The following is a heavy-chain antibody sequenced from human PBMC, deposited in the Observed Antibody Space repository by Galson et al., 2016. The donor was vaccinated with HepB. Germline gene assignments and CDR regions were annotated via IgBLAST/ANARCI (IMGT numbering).Heavy chain of an antibody. Sequence: TLSLTCAVSGVSISSGDSYWSWIRQSPGKALEWLALIDWDDDKYYSTSLKTRLTISKDTSKNQVVLTMTNMDPVDTATYYCARIQGSGWSGFDFWGQGTLVTVSS. CDR2: IDWDDDK. D-gene: IGHD6-19*01. CDR1: GVSISSGDSY. CDR3: ARIQGSGWSGFDF. J-gene: IGHJ4*02. V-gene: IGHV2-70*18.